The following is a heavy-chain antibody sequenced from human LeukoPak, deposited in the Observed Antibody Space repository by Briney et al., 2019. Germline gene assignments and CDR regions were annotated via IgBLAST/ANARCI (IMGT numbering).Heavy chain of an antibody. J-gene: IGHJ4*02. Sequence: PGGSLRLSCAASGFTFSSYSMNWVRQAPGKGLEWVSSISSSSSYIYYADSVKGRFTISRDNAKNSLYLQMNSLRAEDTAVYYCARGSYYGSGSYKGGLDYWGQGTLVTVSS. D-gene: IGHD3-10*01. V-gene: IGHV3-21*01. CDR3: ARGSYYGSGSYKGGLDY. CDR1: GFTFSSYS. CDR2: ISSSSSYI.